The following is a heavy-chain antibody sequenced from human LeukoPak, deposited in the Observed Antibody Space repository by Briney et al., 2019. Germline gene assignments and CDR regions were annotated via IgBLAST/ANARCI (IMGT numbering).Heavy chain of an antibody. D-gene: IGHD2-15*01. J-gene: IGHJ4*02. Sequence: SETLSLTCTVSGYSISSGYYWGWIRQPPGKGLEWIGSIYHSGSTYYNPSLKSRVTISVDTSKNQFSLKLSSVTAADTAVYYCARNVGAAFDYWGQGTLVTVSS. CDR1: GYSISSGYY. V-gene: IGHV4-38-2*02. CDR3: ARNVGAAFDY. CDR2: IYHSGST.